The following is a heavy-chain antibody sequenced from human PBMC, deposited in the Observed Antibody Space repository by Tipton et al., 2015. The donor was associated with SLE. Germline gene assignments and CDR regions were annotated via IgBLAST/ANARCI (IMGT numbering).Heavy chain of an antibody. CDR2: INHSGST. V-gene: IGHV4-34*01. J-gene: IGHJ4*02. Sequence: LRLSCAVYGGSFSGYYWSWIRQPPGKGLEWIGEINHSGSTNYNPSLKSRVTISVDTSKNQFSLKLSPVTAADTAVYYCARGPAVDDSSGYNDYWGQGTLVTVSS. D-gene: IGHD3-22*01. CDR1: GGSFSGYY. CDR3: ARGPAVDDSSGYNDY.